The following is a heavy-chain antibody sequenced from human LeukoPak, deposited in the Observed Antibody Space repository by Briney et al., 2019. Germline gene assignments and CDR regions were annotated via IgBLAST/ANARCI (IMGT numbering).Heavy chain of an antibody. V-gene: IGHV4-30-2*01. Sequence: PSQTLSLTCTVSGGSISSGAYSWSWIRQPPGKGLEWIGYIYHSGSTYYNPSLKSRVTISVDGSRNQFSLKLSSVTAADTAVYYCARPRTEYSSSSRFDYWGQGTLVTVSS. D-gene: IGHD6-6*01. J-gene: IGHJ4*02. CDR3: ARPRTEYSSSSRFDY. CDR1: GGSISSGAYS. CDR2: IYHSGST.